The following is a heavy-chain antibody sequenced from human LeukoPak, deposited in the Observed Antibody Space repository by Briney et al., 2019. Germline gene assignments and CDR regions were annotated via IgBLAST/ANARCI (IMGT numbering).Heavy chain of an antibody. D-gene: IGHD6-13*01. CDR3: VRGSGIAAADS. V-gene: IGHV3-64*02. J-gene: IGHJ4*02. CDR1: GFTFRSYV. Sequence: GGSLRLSCAASGFTFRSYVMQWVRQAPWKGLEYVSAISSIGDSSYYADSVKGRFTISRDNSKNTLYLQMGSLRPEDTGVYYCVRGSGIAAADSWGQGTLVTVFS. CDR2: ISSIGDSS.